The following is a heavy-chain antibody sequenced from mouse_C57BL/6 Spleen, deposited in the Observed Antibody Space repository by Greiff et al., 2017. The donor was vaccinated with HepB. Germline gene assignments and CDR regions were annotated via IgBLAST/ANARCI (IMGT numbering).Heavy chain of an antibody. CDR2: ISSGGSYT. J-gene: IGHJ4*01. Sequence: EVKVVESGGDLVKPGGSLKLSCAASGFTFSSYGMSWVRQTPDKRLEWVATISSGGSYTYYPDSVKGRFTISRDNAKNTLYLQMSSLKSEDTAMYYCARHRPNYYGSSFYAMDYWGQGTSVTVSS. CDR3: ARHRPNYYGSSFYAMDY. CDR1: GFTFSSYG. V-gene: IGHV5-6*01. D-gene: IGHD1-1*01.